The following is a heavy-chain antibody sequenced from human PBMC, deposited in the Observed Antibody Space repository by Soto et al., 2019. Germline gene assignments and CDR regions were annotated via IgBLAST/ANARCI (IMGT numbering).Heavy chain of an antibody. J-gene: IGHJ4*02. Sequence: QVQLVQSGAEVKKPGASVKVSCKASGYTFTSYGISWVRQAPGQGLEWMGWISANNGNTNYAQKIQGRVTMTTETHTSTDYMGLRSLRSDDTAVYYCARDRGSSALDYWGQGTLVTVSS. V-gene: IGHV1-18*01. CDR2: ISANNGNT. CDR1: GYTFTSYG. D-gene: IGHD3-16*01. CDR3: ARDRGSSALDY.